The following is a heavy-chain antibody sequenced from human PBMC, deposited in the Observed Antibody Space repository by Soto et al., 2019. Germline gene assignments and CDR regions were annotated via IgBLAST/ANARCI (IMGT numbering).Heavy chain of an antibody. CDR1: GGSFSGYY. V-gene: IGHV4-34*01. D-gene: IGHD3-3*01. Sequence: SETLSLTCAVYGGSFSGYYCSWIRQPPGKGLEWIGEINHSGSTNYNPSLKSRVTISVDTSKNQFSLKLSSVTAADTAVYYCARGGYYDFWSGYLGGMDVWGQGTTVTVSS. CDR2: INHSGST. J-gene: IGHJ6*02. CDR3: ARGGYYDFWSGYLGGMDV.